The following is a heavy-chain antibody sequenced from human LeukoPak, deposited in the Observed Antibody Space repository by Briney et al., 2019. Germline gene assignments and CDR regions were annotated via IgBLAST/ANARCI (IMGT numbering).Heavy chain of an antibody. D-gene: IGHD4-17*01. V-gene: IGHV3-23*01. Sequence: GGSLRLSCAASGFTFSSYAMSWVRQAPGKGLEWVSAISGSGGSTYYADSVKGRFTISRDNSKNTLYLQMNSLRAEDTAVYYCAKARATVTTKGYYFDYWGQGTLVTVPS. CDR3: AKARATVTTKGYYFDY. CDR2: ISGSGGST. J-gene: IGHJ4*02. CDR1: GFTFSSYA.